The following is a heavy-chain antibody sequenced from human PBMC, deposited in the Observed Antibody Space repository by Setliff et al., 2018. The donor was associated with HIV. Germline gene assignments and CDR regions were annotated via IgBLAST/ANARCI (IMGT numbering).Heavy chain of an antibody. CDR1: GSSMTGRYI. J-gene: IGHJ6*03. D-gene: IGHD3-9*01. CDR2: IFHSGTT. V-gene: IGHV4-38-2*02. CDR3: AKVLNLYNYLDA. Sequence: SETLSLTCIVSGSSMTGRYIWGWFRQPPGKGLQWIGNIFHSGTTRYNVSLESRLTLSVDTSRNQFSLRLTSATAADTAVYYCAKVLNLYNYLDAWGKGTTVTVSS.